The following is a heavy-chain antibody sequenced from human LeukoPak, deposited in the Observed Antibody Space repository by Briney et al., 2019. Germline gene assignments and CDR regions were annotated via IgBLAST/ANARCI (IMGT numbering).Heavy chain of an antibody. CDR3: TTGSYYDLYSFDY. D-gene: IGHD3-22*01. CDR2: ISWDGGST. Sequence: GGSLRLSCAASGFTFDDYTMHWVRQAPGKGLEWVSLISWDGGSTYYADSVKGRFTISRDDSKNTLYLQMNSLKTEDTAVYYCTTGSYYDLYSFDYWGQGTLVTVSS. J-gene: IGHJ4*02. CDR1: GFTFDDYT. V-gene: IGHV3-43*01.